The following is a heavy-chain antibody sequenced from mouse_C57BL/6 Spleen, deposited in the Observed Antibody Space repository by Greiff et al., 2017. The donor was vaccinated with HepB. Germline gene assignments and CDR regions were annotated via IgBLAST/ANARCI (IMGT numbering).Heavy chain of an antibody. J-gene: IGHJ1*03. CDR1: GFTFSDYG. Sequence: EVMLVESGGGLVQPGGSLKLSCAASGFTFSDYGMAWVRQAPRKGPEWVAFISNLAYSIYYADTVTGRFTISRENAKNTLYLEMSSLRSEDTAMYYCARSYDYDGTGFDVWGTGTTVTVSS. CDR2: ISNLAYSI. V-gene: IGHV5-15*01. CDR3: ARSYDYDGTGFDV. D-gene: IGHD2-4*01.